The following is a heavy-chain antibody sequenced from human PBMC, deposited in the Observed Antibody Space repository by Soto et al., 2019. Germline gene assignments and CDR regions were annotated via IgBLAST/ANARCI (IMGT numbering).Heavy chain of an antibody. CDR1: GFTFSTYA. J-gene: IGHJ4*02. CDR3: AREAAAGQLDY. V-gene: IGHV3-30*04. D-gene: IGHD6-13*01. Sequence: QVQLVESGGGVVQPGGSLRLSCAASGFTFSTYAMHWVRQAPGKGLEWVALISVDGSYEYYADSVKGRFTISRDNSNNTLHLQMNILRPEDTAVYYCAREAAAGQLDYWGQGTLGTVSS. CDR2: ISVDGSYE.